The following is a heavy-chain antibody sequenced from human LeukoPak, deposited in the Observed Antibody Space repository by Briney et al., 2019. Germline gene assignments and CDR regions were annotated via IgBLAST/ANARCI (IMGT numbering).Heavy chain of an antibody. Sequence: KSSETLSLTCAVYGGSFSGYYWNWIRQPPGKGLEWIGEINHSGSTNYNPSLKSRVTIPVDTSKNQFSLKLSSVTAADTAVYYCARGSMSVYDFWSGYSRPQQYYFDYWGQGTLVTVSS. CDR2: INHSGST. V-gene: IGHV4-34*01. D-gene: IGHD3-3*01. J-gene: IGHJ4*02. CDR1: GGSFSGYY. CDR3: ARGSMSVYDFWSGYSRPQQYYFDY.